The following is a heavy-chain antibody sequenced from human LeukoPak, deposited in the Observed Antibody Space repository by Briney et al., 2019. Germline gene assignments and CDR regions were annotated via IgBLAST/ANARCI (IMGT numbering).Heavy chain of an antibody. CDR1: GFTFSNYA. J-gene: IGHJ4*02. CDR3: ATQPCDSGSCFLGH. D-gene: IGHD2-15*01. V-gene: IGHV3-30-3*01. Sequence: GGSLRLSCVASGFTFSNYAMHWVRQALGKGLEWVAVIAYDGRNKFYADSLKGRFSISRDNSMNTLYLQMNTLRTEDTAVYYCATQPCDSGSCFLGHWGQGTVVTLSS. CDR2: IAYDGRNK.